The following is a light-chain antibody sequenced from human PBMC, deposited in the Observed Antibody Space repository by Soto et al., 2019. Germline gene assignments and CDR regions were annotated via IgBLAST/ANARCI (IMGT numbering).Light chain of an antibody. CDR2: RNN. CDR1: SSNIGSNY. J-gene: IGLJ2*01. Sequence: QTVVTQPPSASGTPGQRVTISCSGSSSNIGSNYVYWYQQLPGTAPKLLIYRNNQRPSGVPDRFSGSKSGTSASLAISGLRSEDEADYYCAAWDDSLSGPRVFGGGTNHRP. V-gene: IGLV1-47*01. CDR3: AAWDDSLSGPRV.